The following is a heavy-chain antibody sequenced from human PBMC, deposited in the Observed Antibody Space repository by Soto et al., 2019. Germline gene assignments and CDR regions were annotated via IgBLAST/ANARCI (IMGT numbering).Heavy chain of an antibody. CDR2: IVPVVTTT. J-gene: IGHJ5*02. CDR1: GGIFSNYA. CDR3: ARDPACGGDCHFEL. D-gene: IGHD2-21*02. Sequence: HVQLVQSGAEVKRPGSSVTVSCKTSGGIFSNYAISWVRQAPGQGLEWMGGIVPVVTTTNYAQKFQGRVTITADESTTTVYMERSSLTTEYTAVYYCARDPACGGDCHFELWGQGTLVTVSS. V-gene: IGHV1-69*12.